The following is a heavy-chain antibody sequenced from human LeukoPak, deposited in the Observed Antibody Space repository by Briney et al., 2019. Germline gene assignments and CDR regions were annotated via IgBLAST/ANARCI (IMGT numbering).Heavy chain of an antibody. CDR3: ASLYYDILTGYIDY. CDR1: GFTFSSYW. Sequence: GGSLRLSCAASGFTFSSYWMSWVRQAPGKGLEWVANIRQDGSEKYYVDSVKGRFTISRDNAKNSLYLQMNSLRAEDTAVYYCASLYYDILTGYIDYWGQGTLVTVSS. J-gene: IGHJ4*02. V-gene: IGHV3-7*01. D-gene: IGHD3-9*01. CDR2: IRQDGSEK.